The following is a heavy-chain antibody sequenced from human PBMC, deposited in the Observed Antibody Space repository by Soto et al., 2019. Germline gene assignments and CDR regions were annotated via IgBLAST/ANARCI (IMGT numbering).Heavy chain of an antibody. CDR2: IYSGGST. Sequence: EVQLVESGGGLIQPGGSLRLSCAASGFTVSSNYMSWVRQAPGKGLEWVSVIYSGGSTYYADSVKGRFTIYRDNSKNTLYLQMNSLRAEDTAVYYCARDKRADYGGNPGHNWFDPWGQGTLVTVSS. CDR1: GFTVSSNY. D-gene: IGHD4-17*01. J-gene: IGHJ5*02. CDR3: ARDKRADYGGNPGHNWFDP. V-gene: IGHV3-53*01.